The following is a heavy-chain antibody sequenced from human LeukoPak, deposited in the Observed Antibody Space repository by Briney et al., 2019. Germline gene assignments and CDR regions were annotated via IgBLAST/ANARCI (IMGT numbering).Heavy chain of an antibody. J-gene: IGHJ6*03. CDR1: GGTFSSYA. D-gene: IGHD2-8*01. V-gene: IGHV1-69*06. CDR2: IIPIFGTA. CDR3: ARDGHCTNGVCYDHYYMDV. Sequence: ASVKVSCKASGGTFSSYAISWVRQAPGQGLEWMGGIIPIFGTANYAQKFQGRVTITADKSTSTAYMELSSLRSEDTAVYYCARDGHCTNGVCYDHYYMDVWGKGTTVTVSS.